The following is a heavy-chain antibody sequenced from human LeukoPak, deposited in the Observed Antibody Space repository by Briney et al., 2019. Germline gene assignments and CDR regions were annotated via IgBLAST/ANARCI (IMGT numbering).Heavy chain of an antibody. Sequence: ASVKVSCKASGYSFTCYYIHWVRQAPGQGLAWMGWINPNSGGTNYAQKFQGRVTMTRDTSISTAYMELSRLRSDDTAVYYCARGLGTTAFDYWGQGTLVTVSS. D-gene: IGHD1-14*01. J-gene: IGHJ4*02. V-gene: IGHV1-2*02. CDR1: GYSFTCYY. CDR2: INPNSGGT. CDR3: ARGLGTTAFDY.